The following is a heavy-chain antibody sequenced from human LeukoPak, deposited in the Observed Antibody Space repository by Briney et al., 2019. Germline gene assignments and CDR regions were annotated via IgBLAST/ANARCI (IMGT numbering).Heavy chain of an antibody. CDR3: ARDRYGSGSYYNWYFDL. Sequence: GGSLRLSCAASGFTFSDYYVSWIRQAPGKGLEWVSYISSSGSTIYQADSVKGRFTISRDNAKNSLYLQMNSLRAEDTAVYYCARDRYGSGSYYNWYFDLWGRGTLVTVSS. CDR2: ISSSGSTI. CDR1: GFTFSDYY. J-gene: IGHJ2*01. D-gene: IGHD3-10*01. V-gene: IGHV3-11*01.